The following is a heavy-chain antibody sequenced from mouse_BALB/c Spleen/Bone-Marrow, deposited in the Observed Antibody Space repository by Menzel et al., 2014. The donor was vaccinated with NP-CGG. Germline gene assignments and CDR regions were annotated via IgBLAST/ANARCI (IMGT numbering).Heavy chain of an antibody. D-gene: IGHD1-2*01. J-gene: IGHJ4*01. Sequence: VQLQQPGAELVKPGASVKLSCTASGFNIKDTYMHWVKQGPEQGLEWIGRIDPANGNTKYDPKFQGKATITTDTSSNTAYLQVSSLTSEDTAVYYCASATTATYYAMDYWGQGTSVTVSS. CDR2: IDPANGNT. CDR1: GFNIKDTY. CDR3: ASATTATYYAMDY. V-gene: IGHV14-3*02.